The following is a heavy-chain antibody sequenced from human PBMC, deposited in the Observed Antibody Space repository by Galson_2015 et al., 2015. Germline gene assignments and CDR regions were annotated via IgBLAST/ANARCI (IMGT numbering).Heavy chain of an antibody. J-gene: IGHJ4*02. Sequence: SLRLSCAASGFTFSSYGMHWVRQAPGKGLEWVAVISYDGSNKYYADSVKGRFTISRDNSKNTLYLQMNSLRAEDTAVYYCAKEGRYYDSSGYLDYWGQGTLVTVSS. CDR2: ISYDGSNK. CDR3: AKEGRYYDSSGYLDY. V-gene: IGHV3-30*18. CDR1: GFTFSSYG. D-gene: IGHD3-22*01.